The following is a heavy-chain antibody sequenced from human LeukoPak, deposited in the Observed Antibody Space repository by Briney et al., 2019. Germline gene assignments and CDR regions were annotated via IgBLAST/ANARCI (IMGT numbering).Heavy chain of an antibody. CDR2: IYYSGST. J-gene: IGHJ5*02. CDR1: GGSISSSSYY. V-gene: IGHV4-39*07. Sequence: SETLSLTYTVSGGSISSSSYYWGWIRQPPGKGLERIGSIYYSGSTYYNPSLKSRVTISVDTSKNQFSLKLSSVTAADTAVYYCARYSYDIMTGYPKGWFDPWGQGTLVTVSS. D-gene: IGHD3-9*01. CDR3: ARYSYDIMTGYPKGWFDP.